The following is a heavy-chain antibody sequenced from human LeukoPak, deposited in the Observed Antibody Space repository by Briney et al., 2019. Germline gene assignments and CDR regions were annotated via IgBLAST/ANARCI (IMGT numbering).Heavy chain of an antibody. Sequence: SVKVSCKASGGTFSSYTISWVRQAPGQGLEWMGRIIPILGIANYAQKFQGRVTVTADKSTSTAYMELSSLRSEDTAVYYCAASDTAMVIPHYYYYYGMDVWGQGTTVTVSS. J-gene: IGHJ6*02. CDR1: GGTFSSYT. V-gene: IGHV1-69*02. CDR2: IIPILGIA. D-gene: IGHD5-18*01. CDR3: AASDTAMVIPHYYYYYGMDV.